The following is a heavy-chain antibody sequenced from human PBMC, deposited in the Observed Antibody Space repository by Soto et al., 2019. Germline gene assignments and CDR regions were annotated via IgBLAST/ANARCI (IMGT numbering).Heavy chain of an antibody. CDR2: ISPDGGNQ. CDR3: ARENSRIAPRLFQH. V-gene: IGHV3-30-3*01. D-gene: IGHD6-6*01. Sequence: GGSLRLSCVASGFIFSDYAMHWARQAPGKGLVWVALISPDGGNQYYSESAKGRFTISRDNSKNTLYLQMNDLRPDDTALYYCARENSRIAPRLFQHWGQGTTVTVSS. CDR1: GFIFSDYA. J-gene: IGHJ6*02.